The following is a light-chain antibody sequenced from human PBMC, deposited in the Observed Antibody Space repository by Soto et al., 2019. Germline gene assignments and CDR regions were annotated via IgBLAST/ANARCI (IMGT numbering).Light chain of an antibody. CDR3: QQYETAPIT. V-gene: IGKV3-20*01. CDR2: GAS. J-gene: IGKJ5*01. CDR1: QSISSTY. Sequence: EIVLTQSPGTLSLSPGERATLSCRASQSISSTYLGWYQQKPGQAPRLLIYGASKRATGIPDRFSGSGSGTDFTLTIIRLEPEDFAVYYCQQYETAPITFGQGTRLEI.